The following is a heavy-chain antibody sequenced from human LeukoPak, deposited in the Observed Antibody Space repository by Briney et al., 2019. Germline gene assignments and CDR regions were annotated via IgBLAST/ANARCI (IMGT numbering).Heavy chain of an antibody. V-gene: IGHV4-59*01. CDR2: IYYSGST. Sequence: SETLSLTCTVSGGSISSYYWSWIRQPPGKGLEWIGYIYYSGSTNYNPSLKSRVTISVDTSKNQFSLKLSSVTAADTAVYYCARTDDPWEAFDYWGQGTLVTVSP. CDR1: GGSISSYY. J-gene: IGHJ4*02. D-gene: IGHD1-26*01. CDR3: ARTDDPWEAFDY.